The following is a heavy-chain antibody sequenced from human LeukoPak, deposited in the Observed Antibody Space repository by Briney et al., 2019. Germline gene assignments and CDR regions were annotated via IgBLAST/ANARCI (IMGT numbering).Heavy chain of an antibody. V-gene: IGHV3-23*01. J-gene: IGHJ3*02. CDR1: EFTFCSYG. D-gene: IGHD3-22*01. Sequence: SGGCLRLPCAASEFTFCSYGMSCVRQAPGKGLEWVSSISGSAGSTQYADSVQGRFAISRDNSKNTLYLQMNSLRAEDKAVYYCARDEIVVVITFSAFDIWGQGTMVTVSS. CDR2: ISGSAGST. CDR3: ARDEIVVVITFSAFDI.